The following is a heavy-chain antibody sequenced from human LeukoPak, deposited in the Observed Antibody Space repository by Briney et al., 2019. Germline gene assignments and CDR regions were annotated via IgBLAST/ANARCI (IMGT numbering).Heavy chain of an antibody. V-gene: IGHV4-59*01. D-gene: IGHD2-2*03. J-gene: IGHJ5*02. Sequence: SETLSLTCSVSGGSISSYYWNWIRQPPGRGLEWIGYSYYSGNTNYNPSLKSRVTISVDTSKNQFSLKLSSVTAADTAVYYCARERGYCSSTSCYGWFDPWGQGTLVTVSS. CDR1: GGSISSYY. CDR2: SYYSGNT. CDR3: ARERGYCSSTSCYGWFDP.